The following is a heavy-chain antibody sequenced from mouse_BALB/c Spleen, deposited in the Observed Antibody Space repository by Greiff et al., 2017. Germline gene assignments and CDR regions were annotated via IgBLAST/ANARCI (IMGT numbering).Heavy chain of an antibody. D-gene: IGHD4-1*01. CDR3: ARTENWDEDAMDY. CDR1: GFSLTSYG. J-gene: IGHJ4*01. CDR2: IWSGGST. Sequence: VKLMESGPGLVQPSQSLSITCTVSGFSLTSYGVHWVRQSPGKGLEWLGVIWSGGSTDYNAAFISRLSISKDNSKSQVFFKMNSLQANDTAIYYCARTENWDEDAMDYWGQGTSVTVSS. V-gene: IGHV2-2*02.